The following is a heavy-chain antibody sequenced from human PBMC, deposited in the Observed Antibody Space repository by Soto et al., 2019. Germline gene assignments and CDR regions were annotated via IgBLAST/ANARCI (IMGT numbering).Heavy chain of an antibody. D-gene: IGHD6-19*01. V-gene: IGHV3-30*18. J-gene: IGHJ5*01. Sequence: WSLRLSCAASGFRFSSYGMHWVRQAPGKGLEWVALISPDGSNREYADSVKGRFTISRDNSKNTLYLHMNSLRVEDTAVYYCTKHRSSVQWPQFDTWGHGTLVIVSS. CDR1: GFRFSSYG. CDR3: TKHRSSVQWPQFDT. CDR2: ISPDGSNR.